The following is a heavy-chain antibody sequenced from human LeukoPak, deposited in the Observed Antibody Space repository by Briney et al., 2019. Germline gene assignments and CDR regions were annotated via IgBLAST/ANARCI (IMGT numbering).Heavy chain of an antibody. Sequence: GGSLRLSCAASGFTFSSYGMLWVRQAPGKGLEWVAFIRYDGSNKYYVDSVKGRFTISRDNSKNTLYLQMNSLRAEDTAVYYCAKISWELPFFDYWGQGTLVTVSS. CDR1: GFTFSSYG. D-gene: IGHD1-26*01. CDR3: AKISWELPFFDY. CDR2: IRYDGSNK. V-gene: IGHV3-30*02. J-gene: IGHJ4*02.